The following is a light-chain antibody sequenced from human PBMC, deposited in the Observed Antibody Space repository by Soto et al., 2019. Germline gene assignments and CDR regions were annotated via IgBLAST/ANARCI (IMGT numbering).Light chain of an antibody. V-gene: IGKV3-20*01. CDR2: GAS. CDR1: QSVSSSY. CDR3: QQYGRRPLT. J-gene: IGKJ4*01. Sequence: EIVLTQSPGTLSLSPGERATLSCRASQSVSSSYLAWYQQKPGQAPRLLIYGASSRATGIPDRFSGSGSGTDFTLTISRLESEDFAAYYCQQYGRRPLTFGGGTRVEIK.